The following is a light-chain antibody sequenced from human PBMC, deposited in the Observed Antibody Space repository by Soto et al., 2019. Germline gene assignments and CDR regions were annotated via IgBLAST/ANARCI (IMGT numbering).Light chain of an antibody. CDR1: QSVSTNF. J-gene: IGKJ1*01. CDR3: QQYGRTSWT. Sequence: EIVLTQSPGTRSLSPGEGATLSCRASQSVSTNFFAWYQQKPRQAPRLLIYGASTRATGIPDRFSGSGSGTDFTLTISRLEPEDFAVYYCQQYGRTSWTFGEGTKVEIK. CDR2: GAS. V-gene: IGKV3-20*01.